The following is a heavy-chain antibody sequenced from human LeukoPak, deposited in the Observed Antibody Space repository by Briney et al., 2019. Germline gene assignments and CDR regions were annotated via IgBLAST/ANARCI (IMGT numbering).Heavy chain of an antibody. D-gene: IGHD4-17*01. J-gene: IGHJ6*02. CDR1: GYTFTSYG. V-gene: IGHV1-18*01. Sequence: ASVKVSCKASGYTFTSYGISWVRQASGQGLEWMGWISAYNGNTNYAQKLQGRVTMTTDTSTSTAYMELRSLRSDDTAVYYCARGDYGDYPYGMDVWGQGTTVTVSS. CDR2: ISAYNGNT. CDR3: ARGDYGDYPYGMDV.